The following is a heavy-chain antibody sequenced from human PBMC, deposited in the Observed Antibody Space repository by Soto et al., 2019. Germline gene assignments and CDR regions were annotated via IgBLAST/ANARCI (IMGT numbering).Heavy chain of an antibody. D-gene: IGHD6-19*01. Sequence: ASVKVSCKASGYTFTGYYMHWVRQAPGQGLEWMGWINPNSGGTNYAQKFQGRVTMTRDTSISTAYMEPSRLRSDDTAVYYCARDRGSSGWTYYYYGMDVWGQGTTVTVSS. V-gene: IGHV1-2*02. J-gene: IGHJ6*02. CDR1: GYTFTGYY. CDR2: INPNSGGT. CDR3: ARDRGSSGWTYYYYGMDV.